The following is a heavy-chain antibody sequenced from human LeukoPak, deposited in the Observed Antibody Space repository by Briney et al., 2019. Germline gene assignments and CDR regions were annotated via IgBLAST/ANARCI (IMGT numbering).Heavy chain of an antibody. CDR3: ARDRVDYDSSGYYYFVIKDY. V-gene: IGHV1-69*04. CDR2: IIPILGIA. J-gene: IGHJ4*02. Sequence: SVKVSCKASGGTFSSYTISWVRQAPGQGLECMGRIIPILGIANYAQKFQGRVTITADKSTSTAYMELSSLRSEDTAVYYCARDRVDYDSSGYYYFVIKDYWGQGTLVTVSS. D-gene: IGHD3-22*01. CDR1: GGTFSSYT.